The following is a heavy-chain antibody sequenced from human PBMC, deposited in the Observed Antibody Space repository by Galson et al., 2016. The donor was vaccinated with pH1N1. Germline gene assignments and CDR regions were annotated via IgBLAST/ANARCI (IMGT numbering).Heavy chain of an antibody. Sequence: SVKVSCKASGYTFTNYDINWVRQATGQGLEWMGWMNPNSGNTGYAQKFQGRVTITRNTSISTAYMELSSLRSEDTALYYCARAGCVSGSCRTGIHYYMDVGGEGTTVTVTS. CDR3: ARAGCVSGSCRTGIHYYMDV. D-gene: IGHD2-15*01. CDR2: MNPNSGNT. J-gene: IGHJ6*03. V-gene: IGHV1-8*01. CDR1: GYTFTNYD.